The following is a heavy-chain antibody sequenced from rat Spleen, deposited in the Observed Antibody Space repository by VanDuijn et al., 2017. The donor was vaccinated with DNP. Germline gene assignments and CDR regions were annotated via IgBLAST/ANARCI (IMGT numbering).Heavy chain of an antibody. CDR3: ATFEGRDA. CDR1: GFTFNDYW. CDR2: TIGSGGNS. D-gene: IGHD1-11*01. V-gene: IGHV5-31*01. J-gene: IGHJ4*01. Sequence: EVQLVESGGDLVQPGKSLKLSCVASGFTFNDYWMTWIRQVPGKGLEWVASTIGSGGNSYYPYSLKGQFTIARDNAKNTLYLQMDSLRSEDTATYYCATFEGRDAWGQGTSVTVSS.